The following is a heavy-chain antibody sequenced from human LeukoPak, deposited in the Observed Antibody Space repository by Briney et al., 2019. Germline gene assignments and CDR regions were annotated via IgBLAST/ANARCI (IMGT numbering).Heavy chain of an antibody. V-gene: IGHV3-7*03. CDR3: ARDRDGKDL. D-gene: IGHD1-1*01. CDR2: IQQNGIEK. CDR1: GFTFRDLW. Sequence: GGSLRLSCAASGFTFRDLWMSWVRQAPGKGLDWVANIQQNGIEKYSVEVRFTISRDNVNSLLYLQINSLTADATAMYYCARDRDGKDLWGQGTLVTVSS. J-gene: IGHJ5*02.